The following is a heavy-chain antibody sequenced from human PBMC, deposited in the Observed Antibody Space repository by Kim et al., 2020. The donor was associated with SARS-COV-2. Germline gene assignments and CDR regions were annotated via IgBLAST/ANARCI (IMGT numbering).Heavy chain of an antibody. D-gene: IGHD2-2*01. J-gene: IGHJ4*02. V-gene: IGHV1-46*01. CDR3: ARSAVPAATLFDY. Sequence: AQQFQGRVPMTRETSTSTVYMELSSLRSEDTAVYYCARSAVPAATLFDYWGQGTLVTVSS.